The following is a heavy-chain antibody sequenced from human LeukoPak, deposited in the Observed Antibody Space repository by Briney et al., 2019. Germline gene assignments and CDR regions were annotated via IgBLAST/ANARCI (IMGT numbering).Heavy chain of an antibody. Sequence: ASVKVSCKASGYTFTGYYMHWVRQAPGQGLEWMGWINPNSGGTNYAQKCQGRVTMTRDTSISTAYMELSRLRSDDTAVYYCARERNEYYYDSSGYYSDAFDIWGQGTMVTVSS. J-gene: IGHJ3*02. D-gene: IGHD3-22*01. CDR1: GYTFTGYY. V-gene: IGHV1-2*02. CDR2: INPNSGGT. CDR3: ARERNEYYYDSSGYYSDAFDI.